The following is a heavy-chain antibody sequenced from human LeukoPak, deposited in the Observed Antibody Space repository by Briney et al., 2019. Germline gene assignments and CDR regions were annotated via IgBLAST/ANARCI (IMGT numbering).Heavy chain of an antibody. CDR3: ARGLNYYDSSGYYGDY. J-gene: IGHJ4*02. D-gene: IGHD3-22*01. V-gene: IGHV4-34*01. Sequence: SETLSLTCAVYGGSFSGYYWSWIRQPPGKGLEWIGEINHSGSTNYNPSLKSRVTISVDTSKNQFSLKLSSVTAADTAVYYCARGLNYYDSSGYYGDYWGQETLVTVSS. CDR2: INHSGST. CDR1: GGSFSGYY.